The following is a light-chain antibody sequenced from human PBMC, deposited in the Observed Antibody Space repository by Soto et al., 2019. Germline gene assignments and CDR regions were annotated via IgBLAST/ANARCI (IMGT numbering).Light chain of an antibody. V-gene: IGKV3-15*01. Sequence: EIVVTQSPATLSVSPGERATLSCRASQSVSSNLVWYQQKPGQAPRLLIYGASTRATGIPARFSGSGSGTEFTLTISSLQSEDFAVYYCQQYNNWPPMYTFGQGTKLEIK. J-gene: IGKJ2*01. CDR2: GAS. CDR1: QSVSSN. CDR3: QQYNNWPPMYT.